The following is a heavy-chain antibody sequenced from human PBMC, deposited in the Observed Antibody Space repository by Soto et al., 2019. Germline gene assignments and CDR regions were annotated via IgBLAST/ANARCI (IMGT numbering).Heavy chain of an antibody. V-gene: IGHV3-30*18. Sequence: QVHLVESGGGVVQPGRCLRLYCAASGFTFSRHGMHWVRQAPGKGLEWVAVISYDGTNKYYVDSVKGRFTISRDNSKNTLYLQMNSLRAEDTAVYHCAKDRVESGLGEVDYWGQGTLVTVSS. CDR3: AKDRVESGLGEVDY. D-gene: IGHD3-16*01. CDR2: ISYDGTNK. CDR1: GFTFSRHG. J-gene: IGHJ4*02.